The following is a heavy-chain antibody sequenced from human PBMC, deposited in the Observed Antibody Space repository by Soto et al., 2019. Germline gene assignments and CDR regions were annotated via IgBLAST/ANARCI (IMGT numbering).Heavy chain of an antibody. J-gene: IGHJ6*02. CDR3: ARAPQYSSSSYYYYGMDV. CDR2: INHSRST. CDR1: GGSFSGYY. D-gene: IGHD6-6*01. Sequence: QVQLQQSGAGLLKPSETLSLTCAVYGGSFSGYYWSWIRQPPGNGLEWIGEINHSRSTNYNPSLNSRVTISVDTSKNQFSLKLSSVTAADTAVYYCARAPQYSSSSYYYYGMDVWGQGTTVTASS. V-gene: IGHV4-34*01.